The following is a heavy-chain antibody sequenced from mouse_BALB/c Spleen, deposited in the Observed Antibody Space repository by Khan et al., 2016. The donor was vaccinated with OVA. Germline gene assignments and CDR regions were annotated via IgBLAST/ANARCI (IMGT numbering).Heavy chain of an antibody. J-gene: IGHJ4*01. D-gene: IGHD1-1*01. CDR2: ISPGSGSA. V-gene: IGHV1S41*01. CDR3: ARSNYYGRSLYAMDY. CDR1: GYTFTSYW. Sequence: DLVKPGASVKLSCKASGYTFTSYWINWIKQRPGQGLEWVGQISPGSGSAYYNEVFKGKATLTIDTSSTTAYIQLSSLSSEDSAVYFYARSNYYGRSLYAMDYWGQGASVTVSS.